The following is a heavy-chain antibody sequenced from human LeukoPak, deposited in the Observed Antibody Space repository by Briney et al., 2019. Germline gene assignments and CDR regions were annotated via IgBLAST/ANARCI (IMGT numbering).Heavy chain of an antibody. CDR1: GFTFSSYG. CDR3: AREGSSWYPIDY. D-gene: IGHD6-13*01. V-gene: IGHV3-33*01. CDR2: IWYDGSNK. J-gene: IGHJ4*02. Sequence: GGSLRLSCAASGFTFSSYGMHWVRQAPGKGLEWVAVIWYDGSNKYYADSVKGRFTISRDNSKHTLYLQMNSLRAEDTAVYYCAREGSSWYPIDYWGQGTLVTVSS.